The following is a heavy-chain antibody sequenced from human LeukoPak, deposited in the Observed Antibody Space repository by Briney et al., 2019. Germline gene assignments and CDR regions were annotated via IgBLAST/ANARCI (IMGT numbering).Heavy chain of an antibody. D-gene: IGHD1-26*01. CDR1: GYTFTGYY. J-gene: IGHJ4*02. CDR3: ARGSIVGATFDYFDY. CDR2: IKPNSSGT. Sequence: ASVKVSCKASGYTFTGYYVHWVRQAPGQGLEWMGWIKPNSSGTNYAQKVQGRVTMTRDTSISTAYMELSRLRSDDTAVYYCARGSIVGATFDYFDYWGQGTLVTVSS. V-gene: IGHV1-2*02.